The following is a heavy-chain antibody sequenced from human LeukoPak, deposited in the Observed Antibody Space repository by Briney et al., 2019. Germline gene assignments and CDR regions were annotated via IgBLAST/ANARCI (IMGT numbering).Heavy chain of an antibody. D-gene: IGHD3-22*01. V-gene: IGHV3-23*01. CDR3: AKAVAVFDSSGFRRLYFDY. J-gene: IGHJ4*02. Sequence: GGSLRLSCAASGFTFNIYVMSWVRQAPGKGLEWVSGISGSGGSTYYADAVKGRFTISRDNSKNTLYLQMNSLRAEDTAVYYCAKAVAVFDSSGFRRLYFDYWGQGTLVTASS. CDR2: ISGSGGST. CDR1: GFTFNIYV.